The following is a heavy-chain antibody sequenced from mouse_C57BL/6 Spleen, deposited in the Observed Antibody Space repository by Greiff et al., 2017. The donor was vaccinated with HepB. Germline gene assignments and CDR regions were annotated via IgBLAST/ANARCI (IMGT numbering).Heavy chain of an antibody. CDR3: AGAHYSNYAFAY. J-gene: IGHJ3*01. D-gene: IGHD2-5*01. V-gene: IGHV5-16*01. Sequence: EVMLVESEGGLVQPGSSMKLSCTASGFTFSDYYMAWVRQVPEKGLEWVANINYDGSSTYYLDSLKSRFIISRDNAKNILYLQMSSLKSEDTATYYCAGAHYSNYAFAYWGQGTLVTVSA. CDR2: INYDGSST. CDR1: GFTFSDYY.